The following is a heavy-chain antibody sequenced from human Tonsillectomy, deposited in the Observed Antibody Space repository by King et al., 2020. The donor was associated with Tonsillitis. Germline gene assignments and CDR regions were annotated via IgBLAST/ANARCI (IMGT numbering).Heavy chain of an antibody. D-gene: IGHD6-13*01. CDR3: AREVVAAAGTSKFDP. J-gene: IGHJ5*02. Sequence: VQLQESGPGLVKPSETLSLTCAVSGYPISSGYYWGWIRQPPGKGLEWIRSIYHSGSTYYNPSLKSRVTISVDTSKNQFSLKLTSVTAADTAVYYCAREVVAAAGTSKFDPWGQGTLVTVSS. CDR2: IYHSGST. V-gene: IGHV4-38-2*02. CDR1: GYPISSGYY.